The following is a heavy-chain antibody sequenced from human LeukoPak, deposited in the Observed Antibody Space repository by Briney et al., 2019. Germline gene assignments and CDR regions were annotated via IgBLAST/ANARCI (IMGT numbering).Heavy chain of an antibody. V-gene: IGHV3-66*01. CDR3: ARGLYSSGWYFDY. CDR1: RFTISSNY. Sequence: PGGSLRLSCAASRFTISSNYMSWVRQAPREGLDWVSVISSGGSTYYSDSVKGRFTISRDNSKNTLYLQMNTLRAEDTAMYYCARGLYSSGWYFDYWGQGTLVTVSS. CDR2: ISSGGST. J-gene: IGHJ4*02. D-gene: IGHD6-19*01.